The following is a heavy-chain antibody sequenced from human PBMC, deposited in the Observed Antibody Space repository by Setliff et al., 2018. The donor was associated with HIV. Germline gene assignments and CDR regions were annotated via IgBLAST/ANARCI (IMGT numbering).Heavy chain of an antibody. V-gene: IGHV1-69*06. CDR2: ITPIGTT. CDR3: ARDHYYGSGTYYRGGSGFDP. CDR1: GGTFSSYT. Sequence: SVKVSCKASGGTFSSYTISWVRQAPGQGLEWVGVITPIGTTNFAQTFQGRVTITADKSTSTAYMELSSLRSEDTAVYYCARDHYYGSGTYYRGGSGFDPWGQGTLVTVSS. J-gene: IGHJ5*02. D-gene: IGHD3-10*01.